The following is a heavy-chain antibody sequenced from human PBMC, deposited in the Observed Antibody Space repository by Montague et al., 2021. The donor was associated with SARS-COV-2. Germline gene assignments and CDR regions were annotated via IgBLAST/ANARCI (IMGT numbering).Heavy chain of an antibody. CDR2: PQLTTTRYE. Sequence: CAISGDSVVGHMRGSNENTYSLPTRLQLLCRPQLTTTRYETYAVSVQSRITITADTSKNQFSLHLNSVTPEDTAVYYCARDLYWAFDAWGLGTTVTVSA. D-gene: IGHD2-8*02. V-gene: IGHV6-1*01. CDR1: GDSVVGHMRG. CDR3: ARDLYWAFDA. J-gene: IGHJ3*01.